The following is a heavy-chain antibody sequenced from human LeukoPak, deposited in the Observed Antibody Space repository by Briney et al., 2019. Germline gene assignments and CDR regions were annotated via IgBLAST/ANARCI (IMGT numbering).Heavy chain of an antibody. CDR1: GGTFSSYA. Sequence: SVKVSCKASGGTFSSYAISWVRQAPGQGLEWMGGIIPIFGTANYAQKFQGRVTITADESTSTAYMELSSLRSEDTAVYYCARGSYGDYDQYYYYYYGMDVWGQGTTVTVSS. CDR3: ARGSYGDYDQYYYYYYGMDV. V-gene: IGHV1-69*01. CDR2: IIPIFGTA. D-gene: IGHD4-17*01. J-gene: IGHJ6*02.